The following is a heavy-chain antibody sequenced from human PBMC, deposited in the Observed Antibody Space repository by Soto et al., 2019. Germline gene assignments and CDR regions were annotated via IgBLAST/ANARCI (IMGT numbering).Heavy chain of an antibody. CDR1: GFTFNMYY. Sequence: EVQLVESGGGLVQPGGSLRLSCVASGFTFNMYYMHWVRQRRGEGPEWVSGIGPWGHTFYPGSGEGRFTASRENVKNSLYLQIDNLRAGDTAVYYCARGSRHGSGSSRPGLLDAFDLWGQGTGVTVSS. J-gene: IGHJ3*01. V-gene: IGHV3-13*01. CDR3: ARGSRHGSGSSRPGLLDAFDL. D-gene: IGHD3-10*01. CDR2: IGPWGHT.